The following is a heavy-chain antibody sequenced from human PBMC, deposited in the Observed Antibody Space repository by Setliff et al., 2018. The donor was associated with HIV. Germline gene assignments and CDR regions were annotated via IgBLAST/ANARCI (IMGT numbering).Heavy chain of an antibody. D-gene: IGHD4-17*01. CDR1: GYSISSGYY. CDR3: ARRDYGGAFDY. J-gene: IGHJ4*02. Sequence: PSETLSLTCAVSGYSISSGYYWGWIRQPPGKGLEWIGSVYYSGSTYYNPSLKSRISISVDTSKNHFSLKLSSVTATDTAVYYCARRDYGGAFDYWGQGTLVIVSS. V-gene: IGHV4-38-2*01. CDR2: VYYSGST.